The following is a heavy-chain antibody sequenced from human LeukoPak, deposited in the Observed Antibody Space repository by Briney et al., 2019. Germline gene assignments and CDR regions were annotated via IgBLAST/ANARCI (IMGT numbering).Heavy chain of an antibody. CDR1: GITFRSYE. CDR2: ISGSGGTI. J-gene: IGHJ4*02. V-gene: IGHV3-48*03. CDR3: ATYIVGPTRDY. Sequence: GGSLRLSCAVSGITFRSYEMNWVRQAPGEGLEWVSYISGSGGTIYYADSVKGRFTISRDNARNSFYLQLDSLRAEDTALYYCATYIVGPTRDYWGQGALVTVSS. D-gene: IGHD1-26*01.